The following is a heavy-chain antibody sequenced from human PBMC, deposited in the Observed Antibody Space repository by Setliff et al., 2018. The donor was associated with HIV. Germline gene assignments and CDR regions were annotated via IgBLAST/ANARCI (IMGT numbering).Heavy chain of an antibody. D-gene: IGHD3-22*01. V-gene: IGHV4-34*01. CDR2: INHGGDT. CDR3: ARVGDFYDGSGHYSVLDAFDM. Sequence: PSETLSLTCAVYGGSFSGYFWTWNRQPPQKRLEWIGEINHGGDTNYNPSLKSRVTISVDTSKKQISLKLSPVTAADTSVYYCARVGDFYDGSGHYSVLDAFDMWGQGTKVTVSS. J-gene: IGHJ3*02. CDR1: GGSFSGYF.